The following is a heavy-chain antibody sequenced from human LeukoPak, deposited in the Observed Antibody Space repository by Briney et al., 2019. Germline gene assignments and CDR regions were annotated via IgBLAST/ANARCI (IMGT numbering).Heavy chain of an antibody. V-gene: IGHV4-61*02. D-gene: IGHD3-10*01. CDR3: GFYGSGSYYTDY. J-gene: IGHJ4*02. Sequence: NTSQTLSLTCTVSGGSISSGSYYWSWIRQPAGKGLEWIGRIYTSGSTNYNPSLKSRVTISVDTSKNQFSLKLSSVTAADTAVYYCGFYGSGSYYTDYWGQGTLVTVSS. CDR1: GGSISSGSYY. CDR2: IYTSGST.